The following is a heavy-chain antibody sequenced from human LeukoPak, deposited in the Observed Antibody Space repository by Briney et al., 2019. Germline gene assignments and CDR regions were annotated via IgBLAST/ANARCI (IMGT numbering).Heavy chain of an antibody. V-gene: IGHV3-23*01. CDR2: ISGSGGST. CDR3: AKGGRYYYDSSGLFDY. J-gene: IGHJ4*02. CDR1: GFTFSSYA. D-gene: IGHD3-22*01. Sequence: GGSLRLPCAASGFTFSSYAMSWVRQAPGKGLEWVSSISGSGGSTYYADSVKGRLTISRDNSKNTLYLQMNSLRAEDTAVYYCAKGGRYYYDSSGLFDYWGQGTLVTVSS.